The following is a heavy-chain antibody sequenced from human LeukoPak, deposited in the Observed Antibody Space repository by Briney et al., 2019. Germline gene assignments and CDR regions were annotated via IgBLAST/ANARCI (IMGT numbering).Heavy chain of an antibody. CDR1: GFTFGSFW. CDR2: IKTDGSDT. J-gene: IGHJ5*02. CDR3: ARDFKDVSP. Sequence: QPGGSLRLSCAASGFTFGSFWMHWVRHAPGQGPVWVSGIKTDGSDTRYADSVKGRFTISRDNAKSTLYLQMNSLRAEDTAMYYCARDFKDVSPWGPGTLVTVSS. V-gene: IGHV3-74*01.